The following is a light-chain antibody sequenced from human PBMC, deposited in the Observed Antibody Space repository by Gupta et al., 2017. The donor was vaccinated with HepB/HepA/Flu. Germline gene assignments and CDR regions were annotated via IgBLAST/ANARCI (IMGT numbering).Light chain of an antibody. V-gene: IGKV1-5*03. CDR1: QSINSW. Sequence: DIQMTQSPSTLSASVGDRVTITCRASQSINSWLAWYQQKPGKAPKVLIYKASSLESGVPSRFSGRGSGTGFPPPHSSLQPDDFATYYCQQYKSYSRTFGQGTKVEIK. J-gene: IGKJ1*01. CDR3: QQYKSYSRT. CDR2: KAS.